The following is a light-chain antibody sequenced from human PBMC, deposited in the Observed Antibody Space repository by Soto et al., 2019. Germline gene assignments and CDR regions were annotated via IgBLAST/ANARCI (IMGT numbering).Light chain of an antibody. V-gene: IGKV3-20*01. J-gene: IGKJ1*01. CDR3: QQYGSSLWT. CDR1: QSVSSSY. CDR2: GAS. Sequence: EIVLTQSPGTLSFSPGERATLSCRASQSVSSSYLAWYQQKPGQAPRLLIYGASSRATGIPDRFSGSGSGTDFTLTISRLEPEHFAVYYCQQYGSSLWTFGQGTKVDIK.